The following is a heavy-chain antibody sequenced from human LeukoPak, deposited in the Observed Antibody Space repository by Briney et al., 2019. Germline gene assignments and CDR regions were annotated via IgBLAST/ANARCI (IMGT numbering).Heavy chain of an antibody. CDR1: GFTFSSYG. D-gene: IGHD3-9*01. V-gene: IGHV3-33*01. Sequence: PGGSLRLSCAPAGFTFSSYGMHWVRQAPGKGLEWVAVVWYDGSNKYYADSVKGRFTISRDNSKNTLYLQMNSLRAKDTAVYYCARGGYYDILTGYLDYWGQGTLVTVSS. CDR3: ARGGYYDILTGYLDY. J-gene: IGHJ4*02. CDR2: VWYDGSNK.